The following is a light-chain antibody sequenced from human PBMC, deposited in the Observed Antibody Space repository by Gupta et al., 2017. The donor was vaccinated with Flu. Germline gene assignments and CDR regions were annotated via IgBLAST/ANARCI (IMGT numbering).Light chain of an antibody. Sequence: QSALTQPASVSGSPGQSITISCTGTNSDIGSYNYVSWYQQHPGQAPKLLIYDVTNRPSGVSNRFSGSKSGDTAFLTISGLQAEDEADYYCSSCTSATTLVFGGGTKLTVL. J-gene: IGLJ2*01. CDR2: DVT. CDR3: SSCTSATTLV. V-gene: IGLV2-14*01. CDR1: NSDIGSYNY.